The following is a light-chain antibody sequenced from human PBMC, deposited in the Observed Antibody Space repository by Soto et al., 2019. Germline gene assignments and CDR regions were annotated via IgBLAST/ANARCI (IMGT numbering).Light chain of an antibody. J-gene: IGKJ1*01. Sequence: EIVMTQSQDILSVSPGDRATLACRASQRVGTNVACFQQRPGQAPSLLIYGASTRVAGVPARFSGSGSGTEFTLTSSSLQSEDFAIDHCRQWVRWKVGQGTRL. CDR2: GAS. CDR1: QRVGTN. V-gene: IGKV3-15*01. CDR3: RQWVRWK.